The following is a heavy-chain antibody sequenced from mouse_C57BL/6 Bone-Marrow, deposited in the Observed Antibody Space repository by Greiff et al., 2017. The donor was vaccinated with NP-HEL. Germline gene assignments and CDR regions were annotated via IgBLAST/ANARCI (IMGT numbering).Heavy chain of an antibody. D-gene: IGHD2-1*01. CDR1: GYTFTDHT. Sequence: VQLQQSDAELVKPGASVKISCKVSGYTFTDHTIHWMQQRPEQGLAWIGYIYPRDGSTKYNEKFKGKATLTADKSSSTAYMQLNSLTSEDSAVYFCAREGDIYYGNFYFDYWGQGTTLTVSS. CDR3: AREGDIYYGNFYFDY. J-gene: IGHJ2*01. V-gene: IGHV1-78*01. CDR2: IYPRDGST.